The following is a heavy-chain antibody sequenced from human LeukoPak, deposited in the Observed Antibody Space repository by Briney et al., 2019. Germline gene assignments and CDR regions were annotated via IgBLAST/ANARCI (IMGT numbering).Heavy chain of an antibody. CDR3: ARGYSSGWSVPDY. CDR1: GGSFSGYY. J-gene: IGHJ4*02. Sequence: SETLSLTCAVYGGSFSGYYWSWIRQPPGKGLEWIGEINHSGSTNYNPSLKSRVTISVDTSKNQFSLKLSSVTAADTAVYYCARGYSSGWSVPDYWGQGTLVTVSS. D-gene: IGHD6-19*01. V-gene: IGHV4-34*01. CDR2: INHSGST.